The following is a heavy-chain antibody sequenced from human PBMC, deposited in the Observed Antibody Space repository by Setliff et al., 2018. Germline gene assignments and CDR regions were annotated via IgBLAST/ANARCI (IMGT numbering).Heavy chain of an antibody. Sequence: ASVKVSCKASGYTFTSYDINWVRQATGQGLEWMGWMNPNSGNTGYAQKFQGRVTITRNTSISTAYMELSSLRSEDTAVYYCARGGGQIHYDFWSGGPYYFDNWGQGTLVTVSS. CDR2: MNPNSGNT. V-gene: IGHV1-8*03. D-gene: IGHD3-3*01. CDR3: ARGGGQIHYDFWSGGPYYFDN. J-gene: IGHJ4*02. CDR1: GYTFTSYD.